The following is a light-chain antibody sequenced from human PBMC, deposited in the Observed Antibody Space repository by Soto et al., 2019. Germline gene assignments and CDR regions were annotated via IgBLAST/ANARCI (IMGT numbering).Light chain of an antibody. CDR1: QTIGIY. V-gene: IGKV1-39*01. CDR3: QQSYSTPFT. Sequence: DIQVTQSPSSLSASVGDRVTITCRASQTIGIYVNWYQQEPGKAPKLLIYAASTLQSGVPSRFSGSGSGTDFTLSIGSLEPEDFAIYFCQQSYSTPFTFGPGTKVDIK. CDR2: AAS. J-gene: IGKJ3*01.